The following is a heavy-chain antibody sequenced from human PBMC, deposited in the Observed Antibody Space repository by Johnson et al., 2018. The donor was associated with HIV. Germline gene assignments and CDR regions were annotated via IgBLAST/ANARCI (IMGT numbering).Heavy chain of an antibody. Sequence: QVQLVESGGGLVKPGGSLRLSCAASGFTFSDYYMTWIRQAPGKGLEWLSFISSSGDIIRYADSVKGRFTISRDNAKNSLILQMNSLRDEDTAVYYCARRKVTALFDIWGQGTLVTVSS. CDR3: ARRKVTALFDI. V-gene: IGHV3-11*04. CDR1: GFTFSDYY. CDR2: ISSSGDII. D-gene: IGHD2-21*02. J-gene: IGHJ3*02.